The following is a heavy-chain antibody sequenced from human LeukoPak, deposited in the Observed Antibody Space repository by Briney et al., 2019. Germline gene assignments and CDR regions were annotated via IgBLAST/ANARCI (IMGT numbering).Heavy chain of an antibody. CDR3: ARRPPGGFGGPFDY. Sequence: GESLKISCKGSGYSFTNYYIAWVRQMPGKGLEWMGIIYPGDSHTRYSPSFQGQVTISADKSISTAYLQWDSLRASDTAIYYCARRPPGGFGGPFDYWGQGTLVTVSS. V-gene: IGHV5-51*01. D-gene: IGHD4-23*01. J-gene: IGHJ4*02. CDR1: GYSFTNYY. CDR2: IYPGDSHT.